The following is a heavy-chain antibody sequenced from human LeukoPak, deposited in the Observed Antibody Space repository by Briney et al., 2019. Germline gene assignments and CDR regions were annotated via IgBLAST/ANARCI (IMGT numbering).Heavy chain of an antibody. J-gene: IGHJ4*02. CDR3: AKDPTSRGYSGYDGFDY. CDR2: ISWNSGSI. V-gene: IGHV3-9*01. D-gene: IGHD5-12*01. Sequence: PGRSLRLSCAASGFTFNDYGMHWGRQAPGKGPGWVSGISWNSGSIGYADSVKGRFTISRDNSKNTLYLQMNSLRAEDTAVYYCAKDPTSRGYSGYDGFDYWGQGTLVTVSS. CDR1: GFTFNDYG.